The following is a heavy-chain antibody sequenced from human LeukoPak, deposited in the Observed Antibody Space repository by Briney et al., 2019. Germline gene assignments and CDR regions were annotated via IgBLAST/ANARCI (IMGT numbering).Heavy chain of an antibody. CDR3: ARVGRITGTTVDY. CDR2: ISSSSSTI. Sequence: GGSLRLSCAASGFTFSIYSMNWVRQAPGKGLEWVSYISSSSSTIYYADSVKGRFTISRDNAKNSLYLRMNSLRAEDTAVYYCARVGRITGTTVDYWGQGTLVTVPS. CDR1: GFTFSIYS. V-gene: IGHV3-48*01. J-gene: IGHJ4*02. D-gene: IGHD1-7*01.